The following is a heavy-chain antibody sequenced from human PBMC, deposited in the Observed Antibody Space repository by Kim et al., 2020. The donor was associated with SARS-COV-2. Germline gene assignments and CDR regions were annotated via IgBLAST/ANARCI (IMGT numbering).Heavy chain of an antibody. Sequence: SETLSLTCAVYGGSFSGYYWSWIRQPPGKGLEWIGEINHSGSTNYNPSLKSRVTISVDTSKNQFSLKLSSVTAADTAVYYCAQGAYGSGSYYNDYWGQGTLVTVSS. CDR2: INHSGST. D-gene: IGHD3-10*01. V-gene: IGHV4-34*01. J-gene: IGHJ4*02. CDR1: GGSFSGYY. CDR3: AQGAYGSGSYYNDY.